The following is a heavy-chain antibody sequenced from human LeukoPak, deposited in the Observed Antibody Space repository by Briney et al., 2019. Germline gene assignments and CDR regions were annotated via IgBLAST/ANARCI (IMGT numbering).Heavy chain of an antibody. V-gene: IGHV3-7*03. CDR3: ARGGGLDV. CDR2: ITHNGDVN. J-gene: IGHJ6*02. Sequence: GGSLRLSCAASGFTFSSYWMNWARQAPGKGLEWVASITHNGDVNYYVDSVKGRFTISRDNAKNSLYLQMSNLRAEDTAVYFCARGGGLDVWGQGATVTVSS. CDR1: GFTFSSYW. D-gene: IGHD3-16*01.